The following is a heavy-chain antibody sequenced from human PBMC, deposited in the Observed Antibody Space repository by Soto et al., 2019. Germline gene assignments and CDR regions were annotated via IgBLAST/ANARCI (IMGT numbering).Heavy chain of an antibody. J-gene: IGHJ6*02. CDR3: ARVFEQWLVPYYYGMDV. CDR1: GFTFSSYS. CDR2: ISSSSSTI. V-gene: IGHV3-48*01. Sequence: EVQLVESGGGLIQPGGSLRLSCAASGFTFSSYSMNWDRQAPGKDQEWVSYISSSSSTIYYADSVKGRFTISRDNAKNSLYLQMNSLRAEDTAVYYCARVFEQWLVPYYYGMDVWGQGTTVTVSS. D-gene: IGHD6-19*01.